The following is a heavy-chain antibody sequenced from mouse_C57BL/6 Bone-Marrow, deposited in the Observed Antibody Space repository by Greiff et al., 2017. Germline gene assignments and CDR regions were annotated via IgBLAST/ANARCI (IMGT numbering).Heavy chain of an antibody. CDR1: GFTFSSYA. J-gene: IGHJ2*01. CDR2: ISDGGSYT. Sequence: DVKLVESGGGLVKPGGSLKLSCAASGFTFSSYAMSWVRQTPEKRLEWVATISDGGSYTYYPDNVKGRFTISRDNAKNNLYLQMSHLKSEDTAMYYCARDRERLYFDYWGQGTTLTVSS. V-gene: IGHV5-4*01. D-gene: IGHD2-12*01. CDR3: ARDRERLYFDY.